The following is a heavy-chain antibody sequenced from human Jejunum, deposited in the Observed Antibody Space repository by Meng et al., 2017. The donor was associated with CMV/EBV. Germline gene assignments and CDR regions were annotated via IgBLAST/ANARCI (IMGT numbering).Heavy chain of an antibody. V-gene: IGHV4-4*02. CDR1: GDYIKKHYW. J-gene: IGHJ5*02. CDR3: ARVPGHNWFDP. Sequence: TCTVYGDYIKKHYWWSWVRQAPGRGLEWIGEIFHRGYTNYNPSLESRATISVEKAKNQFSLNLTSVTAADTAIYYCARVPGHNWFDPWGKGILVTVSS. CDR2: IFHRGYT.